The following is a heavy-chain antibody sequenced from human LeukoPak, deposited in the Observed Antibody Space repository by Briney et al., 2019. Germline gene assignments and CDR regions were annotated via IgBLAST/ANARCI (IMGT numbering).Heavy chain of an antibody. D-gene: IGHD6-19*01. CDR1: GFSFRSHG. V-gene: IGHV3-48*01. CDR3: ARDVATSGWATFY. CDR2: ITSSGSSI. J-gene: IGHJ4*02. Sequence: GGSLRLSCAASGFSFRSHGMNWVRQAPGKGLEWVSYITSSGSSIYYADSVKGRFTISRDNVKNSLYLQMNSLRAEDTAVYYCARDVATSGWATFYWGPGTLVTVSS.